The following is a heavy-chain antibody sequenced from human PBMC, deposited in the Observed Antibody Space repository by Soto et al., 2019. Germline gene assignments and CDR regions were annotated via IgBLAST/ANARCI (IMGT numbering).Heavy chain of an antibody. Sequence: ASVKVSCTPSGNTYTGYYMHWVRQASGQGREWMGWINPNSGGTNYAQKFQGWVTMTRDTSTDTAYMELSSLRSEDTAVYYCATDRSYDILTGPDAFDIWGQGTMVTVSS. J-gene: IGHJ3*02. V-gene: IGHV1-2*04. CDR1: GNTYTGYY. CDR3: ATDRSYDILTGPDAFDI. CDR2: INPNSGGT. D-gene: IGHD3-9*01.